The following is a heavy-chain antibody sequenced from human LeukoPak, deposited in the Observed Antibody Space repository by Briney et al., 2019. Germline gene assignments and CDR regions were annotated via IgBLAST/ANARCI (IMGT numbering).Heavy chain of an antibody. Sequence: ASVKVSCKVSGYTLTELPMHWVRQAPGKGLEWMGGFDPEDGETIYAQKFQGRVTMTEDTSTDTAYMELSSLRSEDTAVYYCATSYYGSGKNNWFDPWGQGTLVTVSS. D-gene: IGHD3-10*01. V-gene: IGHV1-24*01. J-gene: IGHJ5*02. CDR2: FDPEDGET. CDR1: GYTLTELP. CDR3: ATSYYGSGKNNWFDP.